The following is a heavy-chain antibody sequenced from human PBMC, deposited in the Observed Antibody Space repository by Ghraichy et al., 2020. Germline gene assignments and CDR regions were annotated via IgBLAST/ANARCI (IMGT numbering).Heavy chain of an antibody. CDR1: GYTLTELS. J-gene: IGHJ6*02. CDR3: ATDRPSIAVAGSAPWHYYYGMDV. D-gene: IGHD6-19*01. CDR2: FDPEDGET. Sequence: ASVKVSCKVSGYTLTELSMHWVRQAPGKGLEWMGGFDPEDGETIYAQKFQGRVTMTEDTSTDTAYMELSSLRSEDTAVYYCATDRPSIAVAGSAPWHYYYGMDVWGQGTTVTVSS. V-gene: IGHV1-24*01.